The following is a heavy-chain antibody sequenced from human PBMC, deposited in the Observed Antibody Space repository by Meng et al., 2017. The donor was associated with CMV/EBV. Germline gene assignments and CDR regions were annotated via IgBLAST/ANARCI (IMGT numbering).Heavy chain of an antibody. CDR1: GGSISSSSYY. Sequence: ESLKISCTVSGGSISSSSYYWGWIRQPPGKGLEWIGSIYYSGSTYYNPSLKSRVTISVDTSKNQFSLKLSSVTAADTAVYYCARLLGVPAAIAYWGQGTLVTVSS. CDR3: ARLLGVPAAIAY. CDR2: IYYSGST. D-gene: IGHD2-2*02. V-gene: IGHV4-39*07. J-gene: IGHJ4*02.